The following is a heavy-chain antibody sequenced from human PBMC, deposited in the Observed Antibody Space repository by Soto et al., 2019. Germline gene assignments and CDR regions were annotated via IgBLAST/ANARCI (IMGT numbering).Heavy chain of an antibody. CDR3: ARVPVFGLAARPSFDP. J-gene: IGHJ5*02. Sequence: PWGSLRLSCAASGFTFSSYSMNWVRQAPGKGLEWVSSISSSSSYIYYADSVKGRFTISRDNAKNSLYLQMNSLRAEDTAVYYCARVPVFGLAARPSFDPWGQGTLVTVSS. D-gene: IGHD6-6*01. CDR2: ISSSSSYI. V-gene: IGHV3-21*01. CDR1: GFTFSSYS.